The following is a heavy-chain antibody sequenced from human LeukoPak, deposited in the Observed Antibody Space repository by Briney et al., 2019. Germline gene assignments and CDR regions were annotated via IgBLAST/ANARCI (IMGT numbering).Heavy chain of an antibody. CDR1: GGSISSSSYY. CDR2: IYYSGST. V-gene: IGHV4-39*01. Sequence: PSETLSLTCTVSGGSISSSSYYWGWIRQPPGKGLEWIGSIYYSGSTYYNPSLKSRVTISVDTSKNQFSLKLSSVTAADTAVYYCATTIVGATYFDYWGQGTLVTVSS. CDR3: ATTIVGATYFDY. D-gene: IGHD1-26*01. J-gene: IGHJ4*02.